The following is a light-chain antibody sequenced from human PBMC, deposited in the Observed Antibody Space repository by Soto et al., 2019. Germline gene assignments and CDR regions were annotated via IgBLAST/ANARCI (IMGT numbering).Light chain of an antibody. CDR1: QSVSSY. V-gene: IGKV3-11*01. CDR3: LQRSNWPVT. CDR2: DAS. Sequence: EIVLTQSPATLSLSPGERATLSCRASQSVSSYLVWYQHKPGQAPRLLIYDASNRATGIPARFSGSGSGTDFTLTISSLEPEDFAVYYCLQRSNWPVTFGPGTKVDIK. J-gene: IGKJ3*01.